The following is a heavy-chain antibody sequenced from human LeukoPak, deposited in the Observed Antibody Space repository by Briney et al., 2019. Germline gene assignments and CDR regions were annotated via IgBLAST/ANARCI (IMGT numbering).Heavy chain of an antibody. CDR1: GFTFSSYG. V-gene: IGHV3-33*01. CDR3: ARDPISFWCFDL. CDR2: IWYDGSNK. D-gene: IGHD3-16*02. J-gene: IGHJ2*01. Sequence: GGSLRLSCAASGFTFSSYGMHWVRQAPGKGLEWVAVIWYDGSNKYYADSVKGRFTISRDNSKNTLYLQMNSLRAEDTAVYYCARDPISFWCFDLWGRGTLVTVSS.